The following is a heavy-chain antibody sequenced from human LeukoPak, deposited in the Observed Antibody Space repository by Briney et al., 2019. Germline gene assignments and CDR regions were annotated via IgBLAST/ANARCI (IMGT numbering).Heavy chain of an antibody. Sequence: GGSLRLSCAASGFTFSSYWMSWVRQAPGKGLEWVSVISASAVTSYYADSVKGRFTISRDNSKNTIYLQMNSLRPEDTAIYYCAKCLGYSVFGPDDHWGQGILVTVSS. CDR2: ISASAVTS. CDR1: GFTFSSYW. CDR3: AKCLGYSVFGPDDH. J-gene: IGHJ4*02. D-gene: IGHD3-22*01. V-gene: IGHV3-23*01.